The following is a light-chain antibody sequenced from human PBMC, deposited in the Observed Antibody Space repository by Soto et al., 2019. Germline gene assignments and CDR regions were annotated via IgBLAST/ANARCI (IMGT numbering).Light chain of an antibody. CDR3: LQANNIPRT. Sequence: DIQMTQSPSSVSASVGDKVTSTCRASQDISTWLAWYQQKPGKAPKLLIYTASNLQSGVPSRFSGSGSGTDFTLTISSLQPEDFATYYCLQANNIPRTFGQGTKVESK. J-gene: IGKJ1*01. V-gene: IGKV1-12*01. CDR2: TAS. CDR1: QDISTW.